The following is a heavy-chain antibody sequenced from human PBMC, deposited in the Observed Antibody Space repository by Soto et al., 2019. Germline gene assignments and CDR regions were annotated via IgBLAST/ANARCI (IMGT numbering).Heavy chain of an antibody. CDR1: GFTFSSYW. CDR2: IKQEGSEK. D-gene: IGHD3-3*01. CDR3: ARDQGYDFWSGYPYCPGTYYYYGMDV. J-gene: IGHJ6*02. Sequence: GGSLRLSCAASGFTFSSYWMSWVRQAPGKGLEWVANIKQEGSEKYYVDYVKGRFTISRDNAKNSLYLQMNSLRAEDTAVYYCARDQGYDFWSGYPYCPGTYYYYGMDVWGQGTTVTVSS. V-gene: IGHV3-7*05.